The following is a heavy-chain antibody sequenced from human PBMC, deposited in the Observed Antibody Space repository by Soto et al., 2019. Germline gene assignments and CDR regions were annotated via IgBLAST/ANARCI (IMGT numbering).Heavy chain of an antibody. Sequence: QVHLVQSGAEVKEPGASVRVSCKASGYTFTSYGISWVRQAPGQGLEWVGWISANSGDTSSAKTLQGRVTLSTDTSTGTAYMDLTSLRSDDTAVYYCAREFRDSCTGSNCVYFDSWGQGTQVTGSS. V-gene: IGHV1-18*01. CDR2: ISANSGDT. CDR1: GYTFTSYG. CDR3: AREFRDSCTGSNCVYFDS. D-gene: IGHD2-15*01. J-gene: IGHJ4*02.